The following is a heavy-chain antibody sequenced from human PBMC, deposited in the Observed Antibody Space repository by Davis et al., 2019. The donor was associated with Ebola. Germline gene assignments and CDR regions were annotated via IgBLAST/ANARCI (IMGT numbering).Heavy chain of an antibody. CDR1: GFTFSSYG. V-gene: IGHV3-30*03. Sequence: GESLKISCAASGFTFSSYGMHWVRQAQGKGLEWVAVISYDGSNKYYADSVKGRFTISRDNAKNSLYLQMNSLRAEDTAVYYCAREYYYGSGSGMDVWGQGTTVTVSS. D-gene: IGHD3-10*01. CDR3: AREYYYGSGSGMDV. CDR2: ISYDGSNK. J-gene: IGHJ6*02.